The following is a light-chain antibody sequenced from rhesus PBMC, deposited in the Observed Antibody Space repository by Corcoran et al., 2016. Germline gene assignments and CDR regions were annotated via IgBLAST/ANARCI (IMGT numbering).Light chain of an antibody. CDR3: CSYAGSYTFV. V-gene: IGLV2-32*01. J-gene: IGLJ6*01. CDR1: GSDIGGYNY. Sequence: HASLTHPRSVSVSPVPSVPISCTGTGSDIGGYNYVSWYQQHPGTAPKLMIYEVSKRPSGVSDRFSGSKSGNTASLTISGLQAEDEADYYCCSYAGSYTFVFGSGTKLTVL. CDR2: EVS.